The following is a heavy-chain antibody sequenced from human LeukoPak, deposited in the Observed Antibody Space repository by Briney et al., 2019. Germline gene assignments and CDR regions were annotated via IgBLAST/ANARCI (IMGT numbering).Heavy chain of an antibody. D-gene: IGHD6-19*01. CDR1: GYTFTDYY. CDR3: ARGPQYGSDWNFRRVIDY. V-gene: IGHV1-2*02. CDR2: INPHSGGT. Sequence: GASVKVSCKASGYTFTDYYTHWVRQAPGQGLEWMGWINPHSGGTSYAQKFQGRVTMTRDTSISTAYMELTRLTSDDTAVYYCARGPQYGSDWNFRRVIDYWGQGTLVTVSS. J-gene: IGHJ4*02.